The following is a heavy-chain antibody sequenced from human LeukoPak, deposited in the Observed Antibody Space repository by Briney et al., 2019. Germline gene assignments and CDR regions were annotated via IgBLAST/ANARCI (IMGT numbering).Heavy chain of an antibody. CDR3: ARRDYDILTGYAPFDY. CDR1: GYSFTSYW. Sequence: GESLKISCKGSGYSFTSYWIAWVRQMPGKGLEWMGIIYPGDSDTRYSPSFQGQVTISADKSISTAYLQWSSLKASDTAMYYCARRDYDILTGYAPFDYWGQGTLVSVSS. J-gene: IGHJ4*02. CDR2: IYPGDSDT. D-gene: IGHD3-9*01. V-gene: IGHV5-51*01.